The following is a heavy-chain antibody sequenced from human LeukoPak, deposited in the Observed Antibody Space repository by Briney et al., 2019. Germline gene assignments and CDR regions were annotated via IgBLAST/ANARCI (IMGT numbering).Heavy chain of an antibody. D-gene: IGHD2-15*01. CDR1: GYTFTIYD. J-gene: IGHJ3*02. CDR2: MNPNRGNT. V-gene: IGHV1-8*03. CDR3: AVCSGGSCYNDAFDI. Sequence: ASVSVSFKASGYTFTIYDINWGRQATEQGVERMGWMNPNRGNTGYAQKFQGRVTITRNTSISTAYMELSSLRSEATAVYSCAVCSGGSCYNDAFDIWGQGTMVTVSS.